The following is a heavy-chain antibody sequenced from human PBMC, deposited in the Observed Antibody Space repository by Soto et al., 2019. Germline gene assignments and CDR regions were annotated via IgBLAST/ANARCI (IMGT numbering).Heavy chain of an antibody. D-gene: IGHD2-2*01. CDR2: IYYSGST. V-gene: IGHV4-30-4*01. CDR3: ARDGGVVVPAAISWYYYYGMDV. CDR1: GGSISSGDYY. J-gene: IGHJ6*02. Sequence: SETLSLTCTVSGGSISSGDYYWSLIRQPPGKGLEWIGYIYYSGSTYYNPSLKSRVTISVDTSKNQFSLKLSSVTAADTAVYYCARDGGVVVPAAISWYYYYGMDVWGQGTTVTVS.